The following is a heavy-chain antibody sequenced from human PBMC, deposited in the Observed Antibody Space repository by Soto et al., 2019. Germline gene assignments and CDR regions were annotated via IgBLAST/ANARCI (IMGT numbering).Heavy chain of an antibody. D-gene: IGHD2-2*01. Sequence: GGSLRLSCAASGFTFSSYAMHWVRQAPGKGLEWVAVISYDGSNKYYADSVKGRFTISRDNSKNTLYPQMNSLRAEDTAVYYCAREEVVPAAFYYYYGMDVWGQGTTVTV. CDR2: ISYDGSNK. V-gene: IGHV3-30-3*01. CDR1: GFTFSSYA. J-gene: IGHJ6*02. CDR3: AREEVVPAAFYYYYGMDV.